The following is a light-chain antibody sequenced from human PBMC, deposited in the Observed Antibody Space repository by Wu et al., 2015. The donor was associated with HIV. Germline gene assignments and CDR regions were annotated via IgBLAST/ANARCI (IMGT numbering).Light chain of an antibody. Sequence: EIVLTQSPATLSLSPGERATLSCRASQSVSSYLAWYQQKPGQAPRLLVYDASNRATDIPARFSGSGSGTDFTLTISRLEPEDFAVYYCQQYDSSPPWTFGQGTRVEVK. V-gene: IGKV3-11*01. CDR1: QSVSSY. CDR3: QQYDSSPPWT. J-gene: IGKJ1*01. CDR2: DAS.